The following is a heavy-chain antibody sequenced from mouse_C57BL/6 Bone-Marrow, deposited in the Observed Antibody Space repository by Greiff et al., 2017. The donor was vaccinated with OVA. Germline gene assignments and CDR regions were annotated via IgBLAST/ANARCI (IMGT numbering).Heavy chain of an antibody. J-gene: IGHJ1*03. CDR2: IYPRSGNT. CDR1: GYTFTSYG. Sequence: VQLQESGAELARPGASVKLSCKASGYTFTSYGISWVKQRTGQGLEWIGEIYPRSGNTYYNEKFKGKATLTADKSSSTAYMELRSLTSEDSAVYFCARRSSFYYGNRYFDVWGTGTTVTVSS. V-gene: IGHV1-81*01. D-gene: IGHD2-1*01. CDR3: ARRSSFYYGNRYFDV.